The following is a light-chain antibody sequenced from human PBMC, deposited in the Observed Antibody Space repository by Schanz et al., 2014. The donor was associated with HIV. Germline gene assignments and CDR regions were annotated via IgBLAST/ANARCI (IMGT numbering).Light chain of an antibody. CDR1: QSIGHW. CDR3: HQYATTSWT. Sequence: DIQMTQSPSTLSASVGDRVTIACRASQSIGHWLAWYQQKPGKAPKNLIYKASSLETGVPSRFSGSGSGTDFTLTIINLQPEDSGTYYCHQYATTSWTFGQGTKVEVK. J-gene: IGKJ1*01. CDR2: KAS. V-gene: IGKV1-5*03.